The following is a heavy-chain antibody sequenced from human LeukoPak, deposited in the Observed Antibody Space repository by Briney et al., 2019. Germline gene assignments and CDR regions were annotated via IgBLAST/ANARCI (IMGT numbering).Heavy chain of an antibody. Sequence: PGGSLRLSCAASGFTFSSFEMDWVRQAPGKGLEWLSYISSSGSSVYYADSVKGRFTISRDNAKNSLHLQMKGLRVEDTAVYYCARGAFDYPGRDYFDYWGQGTQVTVSS. CDR3: ARGAFDYPGRDYFDY. J-gene: IGHJ4*02. D-gene: IGHD3-9*01. CDR1: GFTFSSFE. V-gene: IGHV3-48*03. CDR2: ISSSGSSV.